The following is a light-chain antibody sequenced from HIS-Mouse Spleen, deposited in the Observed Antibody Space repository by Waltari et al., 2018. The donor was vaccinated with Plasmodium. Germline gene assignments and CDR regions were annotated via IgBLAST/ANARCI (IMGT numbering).Light chain of an antibody. Sequence: HSVLTQPPSVSGAPGHRVTISCTGSSSNIGAGSDVPRYQQLPGTAPQLLIYGNRNRPSGVPDRFSGSKSGTSASLAITGLQAEDEADYYCQSYDSSLSGSVFGGGTKLTVL. CDR2: GNR. V-gene: IGLV1-40*01. CDR3: QSYDSSLSGSV. J-gene: IGLJ2*01. CDR1: SSNIGAGSD.